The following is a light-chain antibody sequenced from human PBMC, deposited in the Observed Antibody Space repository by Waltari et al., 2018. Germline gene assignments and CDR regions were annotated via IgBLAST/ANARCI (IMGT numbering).Light chain of an antibody. CDR2: GVS. Sequence: QSALTQPASVSGSPGQSITMSCTGTNSDVGNYNYVSWYQHHPGPAPKVIIFGVSKRPSGVSDRFSGSKSGNTASLTISGLQTEDEADYYCCSYAGTSTLIFGGGTKLTVL. CDR1: NSDVGNYNY. J-gene: IGLJ2*01. V-gene: IGLV2-23*02. CDR3: CSYAGTSTLI.